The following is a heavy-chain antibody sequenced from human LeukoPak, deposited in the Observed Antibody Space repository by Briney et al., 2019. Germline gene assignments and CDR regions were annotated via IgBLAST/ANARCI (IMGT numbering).Heavy chain of an antibody. CDR2: IYHSGNT. Sequence: SETLSLTCTVSGGSISSYYWSWTRQPPGKGLDWIGYIYHSGNTNYNPSLKSRVTISVDTSKNQFSLKLSSVTAADTAVYFCARGDHPYYFDYWGQGTLVTVSS. CDR1: GGSISSYY. CDR3: ARGDHPYYFDY. V-gene: IGHV4-59*01. D-gene: IGHD1-14*01. J-gene: IGHJ4*02.